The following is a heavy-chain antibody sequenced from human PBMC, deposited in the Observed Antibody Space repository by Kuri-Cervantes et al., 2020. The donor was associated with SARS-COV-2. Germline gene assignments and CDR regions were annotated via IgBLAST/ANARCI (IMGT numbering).Heavy chain of an antibody. D-gene: IGHD3-10*01. CDR1: GYSFTSYW. CDR3: ASPRGLLDDAFDI. V-gene: IGHV5-51*01. CDR2: IYPGDSDT. J-gene: IGHJ3*02. Sequence: GESLKISCKGPGYSFTSYWIGWVRQMPGKGLEWMGIIYPGDSDTRYSPSFQGQVTISADKSISTAYLQWSSLKASDTAMYYCASPRGLLDDAFDIWGQGTMVTVSS.